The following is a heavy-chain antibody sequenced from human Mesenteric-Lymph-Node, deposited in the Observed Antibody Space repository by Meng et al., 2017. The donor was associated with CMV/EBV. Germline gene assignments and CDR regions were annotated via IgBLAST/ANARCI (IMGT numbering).Heavy chain of an antibody. D-gene: IGHD6-13*01. Sequence: SVKVSCKGSGYSFTSYWIGWVRQMPGKGLEWMGIIYPGDSDTRYSPSFQGQVTISADKSISTAYLQWSSLKASDTAMYYCARQGQQLTYGMDVWGQGTTVTVSS. J-gene: IGHJ6*02. CDR1: GYSFTSYW. CDR3: ARQGQQLTYGMDV. V-gene: IGHV5-51*01. CDR2: IYPGDSDT.